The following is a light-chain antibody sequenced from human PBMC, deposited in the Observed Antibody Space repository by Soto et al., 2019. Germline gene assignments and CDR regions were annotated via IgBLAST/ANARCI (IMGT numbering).Light chain of an antibody. CDR3: SAFTGSTYV. CDR1: SSDVGGNKY. CDR2: DVS. V-gene: IGLV2-14*01. J-gene: IGLJ1*01. Sequence: ALTQAASVSGSPGQSITISCIGTSSDVGGNKYVSWYQQNPGKAPKLMICDVSNRPSGVSNRFSGSKSGNTASLTISGLQAEDEADYYCSAFTGSTYVFGTGTKVTVL.